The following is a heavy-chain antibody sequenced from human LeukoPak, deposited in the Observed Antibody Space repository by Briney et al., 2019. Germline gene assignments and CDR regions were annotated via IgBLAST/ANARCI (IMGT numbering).Heavy chain of an antibody. CDR1: GGSISSSSYY. V-gene: IGHV4-39*07. D-gene: IGHD5-18*01. J-gene: IGHJ3*02. CDR2: IYYSGST. CDR3: ARDAGVGCSYGYRLDAFDI. Sequence: SETLSLTCTVSGGSISSSSYYWGWIRQPPGKGLEWIGSIYYSGSTYYNPSLKSRVTISVDTSKNQFSPKLSSVTAADTAVYYCARDAGVGCSYGYRLDAFDIWGQGTMVTVSS.